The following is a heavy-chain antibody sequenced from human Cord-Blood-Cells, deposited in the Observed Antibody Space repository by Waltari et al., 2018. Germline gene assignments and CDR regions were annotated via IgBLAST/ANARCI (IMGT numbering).Heavy chain of an antibody. CDR3: ARIVVVPAASDY. CDR2: IKQDGSEK. D-gene: IGHD2-2*01. J-gene: IGHJ4*02. Sequence: EVQLVESGGGLVQPGGSLRLSCAPSGFPFSSYWMSWVRQAPGKGLEWVANIKQDGSEKYYVDSVKGRFTISRDNAKNSLYLQMNSLRAEDTAVYYCARIVVVPAASDYWGQGTLVTVSS. CDR1: GFPFSSYW. V-gene: IGHV3-7*01.